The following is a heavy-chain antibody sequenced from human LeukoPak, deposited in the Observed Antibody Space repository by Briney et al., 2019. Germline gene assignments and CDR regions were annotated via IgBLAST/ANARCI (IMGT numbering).Heavy chain of an antibody. V-gene: IGHV3-64D*06. D-gene: IGHD5-18*01. Sequence: GGSLRLSCSASGLTFSSYAMHWVRQAPGKGLEYVSAIGSNGDKTYSADSVKGRFTISRDNSKNTLYLQMSSLRAEDTAVYYCVIFKGYNYGDDYWGQGTLVTVSS. J-gene: IGHJ4*02. CDR2: IGSNGDKT. CDR1: GLTFSSYA. CDR3: VIFKGYNYGDDY.